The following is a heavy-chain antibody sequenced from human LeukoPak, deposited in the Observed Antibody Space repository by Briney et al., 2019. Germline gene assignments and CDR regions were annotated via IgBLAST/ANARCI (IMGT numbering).Heavy chain of an antibody. CDR2: IYYSGST. CDR3: ARQGNDCSSTSCYEDYYYYMDV. J-gene: IGHJ6*03. Sequence: SETLSLTCTVSGGSISSYYWGWIRQPPGKGLEWIGSIYYSGSTYYNPSLKSRVTISVDTSKNQFSLKLSSVTAADTAVYYCARQGNDCSSTSCYEDYYYYMDVWGKGTTVTVSS. CDR1: GGSISSYY. D-gene: IGHD2-2*01. V-gene: IGHV4-39*01.